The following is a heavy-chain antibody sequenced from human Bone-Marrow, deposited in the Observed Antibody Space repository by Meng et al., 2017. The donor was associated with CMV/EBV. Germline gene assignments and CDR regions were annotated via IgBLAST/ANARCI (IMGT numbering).Heavy chain of an antibody. J-gene: IGHJ5*02. CDR1: GFTFSGYS. CDR2: ISSSSSYI. V-gene: IGHV3-21*01. Sequence: GESLKISCAASGFTFSGYSMNWVRQAPGKGLEWVSSISSSSSYIYYADSVKGRFTISRDNAKNSLYLQMNSLRAEDTAVYYCARGVAGSYFDWFDPWGQGTLVTVSS. CDR3: ARGVAGSYFDWFDP. D-gene: IGHD1-26*01.